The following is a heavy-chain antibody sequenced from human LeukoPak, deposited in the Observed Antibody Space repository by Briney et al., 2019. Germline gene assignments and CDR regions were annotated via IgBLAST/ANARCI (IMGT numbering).Heavy chain of an antibody. D-gene: IGHD2-2*01. CDR2: INAGNGNT. V-gene: IGHV1-3*01. Sequence: ASVKVSCKASGYTFISYAMHWVRQAPGQRLEWMGWINAGNGNTKYSQKFQGRVTITRDTSASTAYMELSSLRSEDTAVYYCARSIVVVPAALDYWGQGTLVTVSS. CDR3: ARSIVVVPAALDY. CDR1: GYTFISYA. J-gene: IGHJ4*02.